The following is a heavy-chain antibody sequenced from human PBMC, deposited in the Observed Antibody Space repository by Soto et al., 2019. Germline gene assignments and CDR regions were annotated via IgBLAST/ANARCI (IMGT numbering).Heavy chain of an antibody. Sequence: GGSLRLSCVGSEFTFSMTWVRQAPGKGLEWVSMISNDGSSTYYADSVKGRLTISRDNSKKILYLQMNSLRAEDTAVYYCAQRPDAFDIWGQGTMVTVSS. J-gene: IGHJ3*02. CDR1: EFTFS. CDR3: AQRPDAFDI. V-gene: IGHV3-23*01. CDR2: ISNDGSST.